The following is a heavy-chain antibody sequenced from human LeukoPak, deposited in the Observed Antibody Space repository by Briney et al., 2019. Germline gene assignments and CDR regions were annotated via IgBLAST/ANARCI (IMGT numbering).Heavy chain of an antibody. Sequence: GESLKISCKGSGYSFTSYWIGWVRQMPGKGLEWMGIIYPGDSDPKYSPSLQGQVTISADKSISTAYLQWSSLKASDSAIYYCARQYYFDYWGQGTLVTVSS. J-gene: IGHJ4*02. CDR3: ARQYYFDY. CDR2: IYPGDSDP. CDR1: GYSFTSYW. V-gene: IGHV5-51*01.